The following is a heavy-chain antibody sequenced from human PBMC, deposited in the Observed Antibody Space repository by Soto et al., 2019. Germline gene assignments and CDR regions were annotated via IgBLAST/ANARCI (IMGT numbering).Heavy chain of an antibody. Sequence: GGSLRLSCAASGFTFSSYCMSWVRQAPGKGLQWVSAISATGGSAYYADSVKGRFTISRDNSKNTLYLQMNSLRAEDTAVYYCAKAMSPYSSGWLTYFDYWGQGTLVTVSS. J-gene: IGHJ4*02. CDR3: AKAMSPYSSGWLTYFDY. CDR2: ISATGGSA. CDR1: GFTFSSYC. D-gene: IGHD6-19*01. V-gene: IGHV3-23*01.